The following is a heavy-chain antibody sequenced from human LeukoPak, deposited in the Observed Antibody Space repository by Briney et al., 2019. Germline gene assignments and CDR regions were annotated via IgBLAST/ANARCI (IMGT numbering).Heavy chain of an antibody. D-gene: IGHD6-6*01. Sequence: PSETLSLTCAVSGGSIGSHYWSWIRQPPGKGLEWTGFIYYSGTTKYNPSLKSRVTISADTSKNQFSLKLSSVTAADTAVYYCARQADDSSSSLVYFDYWGQGTLVTVSS. CDR1: GGSIGSHY. J-gene: IGHJ4*02. CDR3: ARQADDSSSSLVYFDY. CDR2: IYYSGTT. V-gene: IGHV4-59*08.